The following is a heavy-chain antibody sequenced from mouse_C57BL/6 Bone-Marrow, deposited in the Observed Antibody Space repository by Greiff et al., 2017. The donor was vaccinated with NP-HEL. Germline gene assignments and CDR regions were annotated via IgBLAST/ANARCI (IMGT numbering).Heavy chain of an antibody. J-gene: IGHJ2*01. CDR1: GYTFTSYW. CDR2: IDPSDSYT. CDR3: ARAGLYDADY. V-gene: IGHV1-59*01. Sequence: QVQLQQPGAELVRPGTSVKLSCKASGYTFTSYWMHWVKQRPGQGLEWIGVIDPSDSYTNYNQKFKGKATLTVDTSSSTAYMQLSSLTSEDSAVYYCARAGLYDADYWGQGTTLTVSS. D-gene: IGHD2-3*01.